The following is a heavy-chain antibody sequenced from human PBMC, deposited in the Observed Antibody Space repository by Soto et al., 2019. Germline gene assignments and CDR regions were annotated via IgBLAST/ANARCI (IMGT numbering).Heavy chain of an antibody. CDR1: GFAFSDYY. D-gene: IGHD6-13*01. Sequence: QVQLVESGGGLVKPGGSLGLSCAASGFAFSDYYMTWIRQSPGKGLEWISYISISAGTMYYADSVKGRFSISRDNAKNSLYLQMNNLRAGDTAVYYCARFKPYSNLPGGYYYYYGMDLWGQGTTVTVSS. J-gene: IGHJ6*02. V-gene: IGHV3-11*01. CDR3: ARFKPYSNLPGGYYYYYGMDL. CDR2: ISISAGTM.